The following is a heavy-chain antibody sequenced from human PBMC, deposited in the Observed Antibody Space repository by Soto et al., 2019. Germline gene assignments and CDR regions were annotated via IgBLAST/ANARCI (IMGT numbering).Heavy chain of an antibody. CDR2: IYYSGST. CDR1: GGSVSSGSYY. J-gene: IGHJ4*02. CDR3: ARRHYYDSSGT. V-gene: IGHV4-61*01. Sequence: SETLSLTCTVSGGSVSSGSYYWSWIRQPPGKGLEWIGYIYYSGSTNYNPSLKSRVTISVDTSKNQFSLKLSSVTAADTAVYYCARRHYYDSSGTWGQGTLVTVSS. D-gene: IGHD3-22*01.